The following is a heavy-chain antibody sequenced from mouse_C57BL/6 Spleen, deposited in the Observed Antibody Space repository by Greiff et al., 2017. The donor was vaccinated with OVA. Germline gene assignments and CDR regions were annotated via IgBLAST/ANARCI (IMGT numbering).Heavy chain of an antibody. D-gene: IGHD4-1*02. Sequence: VKLQQSGAELVMPGASVKLSCKASGYTFTSYWMHWVKQRPGQGLEWIGEIDPSDSYTNYNQKFKGKSTLTVDKSSSTAYMQLSSLTSEDSAVYYCARGGQLGYYFDYWGQGTTLTVSS. J-gene: IGHJ2*01. CDR1: GYTFTSYW. CDR3: ARGGQLGYYFDY. V-gene: IGHV1-69*01. CDR2: IDPSDSYT.